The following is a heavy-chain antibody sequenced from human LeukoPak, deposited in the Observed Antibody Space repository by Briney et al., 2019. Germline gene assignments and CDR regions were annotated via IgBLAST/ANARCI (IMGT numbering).Heavy chain of an antibody. V-gene: IGHV4-61*02. Sequence: PSETLSLTCTVSGGSISSGSYYWSWIRQPAGTGLEWIGRIYTSGSTNYNPSLKSRVTISVDTSKNQFSLKLSSVTAADTAVYYCARDPNIVVVPAATDYYYGMDVWGQGTTVTVSS. CDR2: IYTSGST. CDR3: ARDPNIVVVPAATDYYYGMDV. J-gene: IGHJ6*02. CDR1: GGSISSGSYY. D-gene: IGHD2-2*01.